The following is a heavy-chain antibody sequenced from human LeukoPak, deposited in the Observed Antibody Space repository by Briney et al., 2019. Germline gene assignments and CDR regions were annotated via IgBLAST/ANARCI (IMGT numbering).Heavy chain of an antibody. J-gene: IGHJ3*02. CDR2: ISFSSNVI. CDR1: GFSFSTNN. Sequence: PGGSLRLSCAASGFSFSTNNMNWVRQAPGKGLEWVSYISFSSNVIYYADSVKGRFTISRDNAKNSLYLQMNGLRAEDTALYYCAKDRGDIDAFDIWGQGTMVTVSS. D-gene: IGHD2-15*01. CDR3: AKDRGDIDAFDI. V-gene: IGHV3-48*04.